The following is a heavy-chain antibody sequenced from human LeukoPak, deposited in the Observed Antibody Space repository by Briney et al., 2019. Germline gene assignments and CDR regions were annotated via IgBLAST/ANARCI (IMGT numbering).Heavy chain of an antibody. CDR1: GYTFTGYF. J-gene: IGHJ4*02. Sequence: ASVKVSCKASGYTFTGYFMQWVRQAPGQRLEWMGWIDPNTGETNYAQEFQGRVTMTRDTSITTAYMELSRLTSDDTAVYYCARDRRQQLASDYWGQGTLVTVSS. CDR2: IDPNTGET. CDR3: ARDRRQQLASDY. D-gene: IGHD6-13*01. V-gene: IGHV1-2*02.